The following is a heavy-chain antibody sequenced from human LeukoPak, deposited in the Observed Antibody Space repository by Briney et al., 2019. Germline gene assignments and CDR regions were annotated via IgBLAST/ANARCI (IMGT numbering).Heavy chain of an antibody. V-gene: IGHV4-59*01. CDR3: ARDPLRGVAGIGWFDP. CDR1: GGSISSYY. CDR2: IYYSGST. D-gene: IGHD6-19*01. J-gene: IGHJ5*02. Sequence: SETLSLTCTVSGGSISSYYWSWIRQPPGKGLEWTGYIYYSGSTNYNPSLKSRVTISVDTSKNQFSLKLSSVTAADTAVYYCARDPLRGVAGIGWFDPWGQGTLVTVSS.